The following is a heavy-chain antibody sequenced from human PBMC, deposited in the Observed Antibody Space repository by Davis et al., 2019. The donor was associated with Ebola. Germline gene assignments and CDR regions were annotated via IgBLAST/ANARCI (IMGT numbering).Heavy chain of an antibody. CDR3: ATERYDFWSGYSERGRSFDY. CDR1: GFTFSSYS. J-gene: IGHJ4*02. D-gene: IGHD3-3*01. Sequence: GGSLRLSCAASGFTFSSYSMNWVRQAPGKGLEWVSYISSSSSYIYYADSVKGRFTISRDNVRNSLYLQVNSLRAEDTAVYYCATERYDFWSGYSERGRSFDYWGQGTLVTVSS. V-gene: IGHV3-21*05. CDR2: ISSSSSYI.